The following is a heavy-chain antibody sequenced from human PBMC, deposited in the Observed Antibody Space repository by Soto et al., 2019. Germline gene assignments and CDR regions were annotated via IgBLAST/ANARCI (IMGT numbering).Heavy chain of an antibody. CDR1: GGSVSSGSYY. D-gene: IGHD3-16*02. Sequence: QVQLQESGPGLVKPSETLSLTCTVSGGSVSSGSYYWSWIRQPPGKGLEWIGYIYYSGSTNYNPSLKSRVTISVDTSNNQFSLKLSSVTAADTAVYYCARDLSFYWGQGTLVTVSS. CDR2: IYYSGST. CDR3: ARDLSFY. J-gene: IGHJ4*02. V-gene: IGHV4-61*01.